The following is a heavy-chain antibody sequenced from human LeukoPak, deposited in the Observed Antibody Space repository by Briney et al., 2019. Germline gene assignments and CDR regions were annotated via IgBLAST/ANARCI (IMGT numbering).Heavy chain of an antibody. J-gene: IGHJ3*02. V-gene: IGHV3-21*01. CDR1: GFTFSSYS. D-gene: IGHD2-8*01. Sequence: GGSLRLSCAASGFTFSSYSMNWVRQTPGKGLEWVSSISSSNYIYYADSVKGRFTISRDNAKNSLCLQMNNLRAEDTAVYYCARLYEVTGILYYTTAGTFDIWGQGTMVTVSS. CDR3: ARLYEVTGILYYTTAGTFDI. CDR2: ISSSNYI.